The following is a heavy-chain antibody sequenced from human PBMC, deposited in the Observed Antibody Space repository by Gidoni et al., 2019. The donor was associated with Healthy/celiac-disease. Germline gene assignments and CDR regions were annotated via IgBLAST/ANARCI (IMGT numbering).Heavy chain of an antibody. CDR1: GGSFSGYY. CDR3: ARGRGYSNYVSVYYYGMDV. Sequence: QVQLQQWGAGLLTPSETLSLTCAVYGGSFSGYYWSWIRQPPGKGLEWLGEINHSGSTNNNPSLRSRVTISVDTAKNQFSLKLSSVTAADTAVYYCARGRGYSNYVSVYYYGMDVWGQGTTVTVSS. CDR2: INHSGST. V-gene: IGHV4-34*01. D-gene: IGHD4-4*01. J-gene: IGHJ6*02.